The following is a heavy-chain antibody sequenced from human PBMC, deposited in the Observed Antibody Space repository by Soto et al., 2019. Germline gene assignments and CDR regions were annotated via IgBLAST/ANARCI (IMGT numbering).Heavy chain of an antibody. CDR3: ARDAQLRWHRWIDP. CDR2: IFDSGST. J-gene: IGHJ5*02. V-gene: IGHV4-59*01. Sequence: QVQLQESGPGLLKPSETLSLTCTVSGDSISSYSWSWIRQPPGKGLEWIGYIFDSGSTNYNPSLKSRASISVDTCKNQFSLKVISVTAAETALYYCARDAQLRWHRWIDPWGKGTLVTFSS. D-gene: IGHD2-21*01. CDR1: GDSISSYS.